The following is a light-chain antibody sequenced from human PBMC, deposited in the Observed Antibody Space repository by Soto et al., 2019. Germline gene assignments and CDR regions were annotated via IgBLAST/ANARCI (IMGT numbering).Light chain of an antibody. V-gene: IGKV3-20*01. CDR2: GVS. Sequence: IVLTQSPGTLSLSPGERATLSCRASQSVNNNYVAWYQQKPGQAPRLLMNGVSSRATGIPDRFSGSGSGTDFFLTINRLEPEDFAVYYCQQYGGSPLYTFGQGTKLEIK. CDR3: QQYGGSPLYT. CDR1: QSVNNNY. J-gene: IGKJ2*01.